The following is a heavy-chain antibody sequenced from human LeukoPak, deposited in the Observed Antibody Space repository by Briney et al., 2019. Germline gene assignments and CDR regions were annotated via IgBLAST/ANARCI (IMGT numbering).Heavy chain of an antibody. Sequence: GGSLRLSCAASGFTFSTYWMHWVRQAPGKGLVWVSRINGDGSSTSYADSVKGRFTISRDNAKNTLYLQMNSLRAEDTAVYYCARDEGKFDWGQGTLVTVSS. CDR2: INGDGSST. D-gene: IGHD3-10*01. CDR1: GFTFSTYW. J-gene: IGHJ4*02. CDR3: ARDEGKFD. V-gene: IGHV3-74*01.